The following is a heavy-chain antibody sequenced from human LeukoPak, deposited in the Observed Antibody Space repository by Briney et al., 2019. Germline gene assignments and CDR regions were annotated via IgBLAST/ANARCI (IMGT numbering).Heavy chain of an antibody. Sequence: SVKVSCKASGGTFSSYAISWVRQAPGQGLEWMGGIIPIFGTANYAQKFQGRVTITTDESTSTAYMELSSLRSEDTAVYYCATGPYDYVWGSYRKASGYYYYMDVWRKGTTVTVS. V-gene: IGHV1-69*05. J-gene: IGHJ6*03. CDR3: ATGPYDYVWGSYRKASGYYYYMDV. CDR1: GGTFSSYA. D-gene: IGHD3-16*02. CDR2: IIPIFGTA.